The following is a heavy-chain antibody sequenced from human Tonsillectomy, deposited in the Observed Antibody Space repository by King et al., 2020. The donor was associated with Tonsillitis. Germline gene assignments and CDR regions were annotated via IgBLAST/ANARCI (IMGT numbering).Heavy chain of an antibody. J-gene: IGHJ4*02. Sequence: VQLVESGGGLVQPGGSLRLSCAASGFTFSRYAMSWVRQAPGKGLQWISGIGGSGRSTHYPDSVEGRFTISRDNSKNTLYLQMNSLRAEDTALYYCAKDATASDYDIVSLQYFDDWGQGTLVTVSS. CDR1: GFTFSRYA. V-gene: IGHV3-23*04. CDR2: IGGSGRST. CDR3: AKDATASDYDIVSLQYFDD. D-gene: IGHD5-12*01.